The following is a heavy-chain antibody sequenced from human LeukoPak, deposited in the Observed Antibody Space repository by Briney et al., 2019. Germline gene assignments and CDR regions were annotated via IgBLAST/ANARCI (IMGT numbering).Heavy chain of an antibody. Sequence: GGSLRLSCAASGFTFSSYAMHWVRQAPGKGLEGVAVISYDGSNKYYADSVKGRFTISRDNSKNTLYLQMNSLRADDTAVYYCARDLSTAAASFDYWGQGTLVTVSS. CDR3: ARDLSTAAASFDY. CDR2: ISYDGSNK. D-gene: IGHD6-6*01. J-gene: IGHJ4*02. CDR1: GFTFSSYA. V-gene: IGHV3-30*04.